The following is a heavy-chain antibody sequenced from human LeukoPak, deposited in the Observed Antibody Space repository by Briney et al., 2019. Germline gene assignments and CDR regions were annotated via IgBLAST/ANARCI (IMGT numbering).Heavy chain of an antibody. J-gene: IGHJ6*03. Sequence: PSETLSLTCTVSGGSISSSSYYWGWIRQPPGKGLEWIGSIYYSGSTYYNPSLKSRVTISVDTSKNQFSLKLSSVTAADTAVYYCARLPTNWNYAARYYYYYYMDVWGKGTTVTVSS. CDR1: GGSISSSSYY. D-gene: IGHD1-7*01. CDR2: IYYSGST. V-gene: IGHV4-39*01. CDR3: ARLPTNWNYAARYYYYYYMDV.